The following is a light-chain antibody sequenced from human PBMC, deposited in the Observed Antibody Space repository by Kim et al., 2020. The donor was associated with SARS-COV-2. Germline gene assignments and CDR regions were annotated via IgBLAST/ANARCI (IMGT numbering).Light chain of an antibody. CDR3: QQRGN. V-gene: IGKV3-11*01. Sequence: ATLSLSPGQIATLSCRASQSVATYLAWYQQRPGQAPRLLIYDASKRATGIPARFRGSGSGTDFTLTIGTLEPEDSAVYYCQQRGNFGQGTRLEIK. J-gene: IGKJ5*01. CDR1: QSVATY. CDR2: DAS.